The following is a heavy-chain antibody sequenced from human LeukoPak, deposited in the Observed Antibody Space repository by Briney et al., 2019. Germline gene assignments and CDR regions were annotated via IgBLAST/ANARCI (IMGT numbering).Heavy chain of an antibody. CDR3: ARAHIVLMVYAIPSPYYGMDV. Sequence: GASVKVSCKASGYTFTSYYMHWVRQAPGLGLEWMGIINLSGGSTSYAQKFQGRVTMTRDTSTSTVYMELSSLRSEDTAVYYCARAHIVLMVYAIPSPYYGMDVWGQGTTVTVSS. CDR1: GYTFTSYY. V-gene: IGHV1-46*01. CDR2: INLSGGST. J-gene: IGHJ6*02. D-gene: IGHD2-8*01.